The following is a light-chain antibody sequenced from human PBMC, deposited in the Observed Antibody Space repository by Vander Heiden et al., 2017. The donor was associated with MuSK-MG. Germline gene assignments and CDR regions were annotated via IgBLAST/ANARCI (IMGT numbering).Light chain of an antibody. V-gene: IGKV3-11*01. Sequence: VLTQSPATLSSSPGDRATLPCRASQTVYSDLAWYQQKPGQAPRVLIYNVLYRATGVPARFSGSGSGTDFTLTISGLEAEDFAIYYCQQRRDWPLTFGQGTRLEIK. CDR1: QTVYSD. J-gene: IGKJ5*01. CDR2: NVL. CDR3: QQRRDWPLT.